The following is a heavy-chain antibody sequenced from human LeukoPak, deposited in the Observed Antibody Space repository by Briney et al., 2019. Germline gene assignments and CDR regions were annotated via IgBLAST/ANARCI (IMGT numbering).Heavy chain of an antibody. J-gene: IGHJ4*02. Sequence: GGSLRLSCAASGFTFSSYSMNWVRQAPGKGLEWVSSISSSSSYIYYADSVKGRFTISRDNAKNSLYLQMNSLRAEDTAVYYCARVSSIVVVPAALVGDYWGQGTLVTVSS. CDR2: ISSSSSYI. CDR1: GFTFSSYS. CDR3: ARVSSIVVVPAALVGDY. D-gene: IGHD2-2*01. V-gene: IGHV3-21*01.